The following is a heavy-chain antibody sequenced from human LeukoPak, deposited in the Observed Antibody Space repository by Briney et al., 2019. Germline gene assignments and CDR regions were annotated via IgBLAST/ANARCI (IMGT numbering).Heavy chain of an antibody. CDR2: IYHSGST. CDR1: GYSISSGYY. Sequence: LETLSLTCAVSGYSISSGYYWGWIRQPPGKGLEWIGSIYHSGSTYYNPSLKSRVTISVDTSKNQFSLKLSSVTAADTAVYYCARHYGPGSGSSIEFDYWGQGTLVTVSS. D-gene: IGHD3-10*01. J-gene: IGHJ4*02. V-gene: IGHV4-38-2*01. CDR3: ARHYGPGSGSSIEFDY.